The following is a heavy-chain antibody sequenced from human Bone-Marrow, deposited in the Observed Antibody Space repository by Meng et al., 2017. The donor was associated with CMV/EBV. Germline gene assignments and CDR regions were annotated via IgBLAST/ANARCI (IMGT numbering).Heavy chain of an antibody. CDR1: GFTFSSYA. V-gene: IGHV3-30*02. CDR2: IRYDGSNK. J-gene: IGHJ4*02. CDR3: ATSFIAAAGRTNDY. D-gene: IGHD6-13*01. Sequence: GESLKISCAASGFTFSSYAMHWVRQAPGKGLEWVAFIRYDGSNKYYADSVKGRFTISRDNSKNTLYLQMNSLRAEDTAVYYCATSFIAAAGRTNDYWGQGTLVTVSS.